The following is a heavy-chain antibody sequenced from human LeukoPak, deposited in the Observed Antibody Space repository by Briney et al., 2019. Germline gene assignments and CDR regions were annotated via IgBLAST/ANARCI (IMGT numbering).Heavy chain of an antibody. CDR2: ISGSGGST. D-gene: IGHD3-3*01. Sequence: GGSLRLSCAASGFTFSSYAMSWVRQAPGKGLEWVSAISGSGGSTYYADSVKGRFTISRDNSKNTLYLQMNSLRAEDTAVYYCAKARHESDFWRGLFDYWGQGTLVTVSS. V-gene: IGHV3-23*01. CDR3: AKARHESDFWRGLFDY. J-gene: IGHJ4*02. CDR1: GFTFSSYA.